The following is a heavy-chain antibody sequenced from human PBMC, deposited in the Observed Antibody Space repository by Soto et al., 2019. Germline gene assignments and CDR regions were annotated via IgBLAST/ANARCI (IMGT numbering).Heavy chain of an antibody. CDR3: AASRGFDSSGYSGYFYGMAV. J-gene: IGHJ6*02. Sequence: EVQLVESGGGLVQPGRSLRLSCAASGFTFDDYAMHWVRQRPGRGLEWVSGITWNSDEIGYPDSVKGRFSISRDNAKKYLYLQMNILSPDDTALYYCAASRGFDSSGYSGYFYGMAVWGQGTTVTVSS. CDR2: ITWNSDEI. D-gene: IGHD3-22*01. V-gene: IGHV3-9*01. CDR1: GFTFDDYA.